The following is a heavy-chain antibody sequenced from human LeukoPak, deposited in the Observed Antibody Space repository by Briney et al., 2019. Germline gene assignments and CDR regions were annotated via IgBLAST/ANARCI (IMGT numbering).Heavy chain of an antibody. CDR1: GFTFSNYA. J-gene: IGHJ6*04. Sequence: GGSLRLSCAASGFTFSNYAMSWVRQAPGKRLEWVSAITGSAADTYSADSVKGRFTISRDNSRNTLYLQMNSLRAEDTAVYYCAKPTVGSGSHYGLDVWGKGTMVTVSS. CDR2: ITGSAADT. D-gene: IGHD3-10*01. CDR3: AKPTVGSGSHYGLDV. V-gene: IGHV3-23*01.